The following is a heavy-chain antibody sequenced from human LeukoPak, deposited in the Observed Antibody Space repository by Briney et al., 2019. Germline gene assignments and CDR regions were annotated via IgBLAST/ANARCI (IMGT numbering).Heavy chain of an antibody. V-gene: IGHV1-69*06. CDR3: ARDGDGFLGSSGYYTYFDY. J-gene: IGHJ4*02. CDR1: GGTFSSYA. D-gene: IGHD3-22*01. CDR2: IIPIFGTA. Sequence: SVKVSCKASGGTFSSYAISWVRQAPGQGLGWMGRIIPIFGTANYAQKFQGRVTITADKSTSTAYMELSSLRSEDTAMYYCARDGDGFLGSSGYYTYFDYWGQGTLVTVSS.